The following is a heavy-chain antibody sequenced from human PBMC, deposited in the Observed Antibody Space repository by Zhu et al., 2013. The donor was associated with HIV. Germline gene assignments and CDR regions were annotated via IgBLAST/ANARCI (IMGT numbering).Heavy chain of an antibody. D-gene: IGHD5-12*01. V-gene: IGHV4-34*01. CDR3: ARGSLIVGGYSGYDRGDFDY. Sequence: VQLQQWGAGLLKPSETLSLTCAVYGGSFSGYYWSWIRQPPGKGLEWIGEINHSGSTNYNPSLKSRVTISVDTSKNQFSLKLSSVTAADTAVYYCARGSLIVGGYSGYDRGDFDYWGQGTLVTVSS. CDR1: GGSFSGYY. J-gene: IGHJ4*02. CDR2: INHSGST.